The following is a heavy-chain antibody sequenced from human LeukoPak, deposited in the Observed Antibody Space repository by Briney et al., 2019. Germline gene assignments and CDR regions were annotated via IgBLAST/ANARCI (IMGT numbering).Heavy chain of an antibody. J-gene: IGHJ4*02. V-gene: IGHV4-30-2*01. D-gene: IGHD6-13*01. CDR3: ARGPSWYYFDY. Sequence: SQTLSLTCTVSGGSISSGGYYWSWIRQPPGKGLEWIGYIYHSGSTYYNPSLKSRVTISVDRSKNQFSLKLSSVTAADTAVYYCARGPSWYYFDYWGQGTLVTVSS. CDR2: IYHSGST. CDR1: GGSISSGGYY.